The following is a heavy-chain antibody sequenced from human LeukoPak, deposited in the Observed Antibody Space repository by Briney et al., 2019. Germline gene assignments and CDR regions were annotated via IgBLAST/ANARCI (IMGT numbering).Heavy chain of an antibody. J-gene: IGHJ4*02. V-gene: IGHV4-34*01. CDR1: GGSFSGYY. CDR2: INHSGST. Sequence: SETLSLTCAVYGGSFSGYYWSWIRQPPGKGLEWIGEINHSGSTNYNPSLKSRVTISVDTSKNQFSLKLSSVTAADTAVYYCARDGGADWGFDYWGQGTLVTVSS. D-gene: IGHD3-16*01. CDR3: ARDGGADWGFDY.